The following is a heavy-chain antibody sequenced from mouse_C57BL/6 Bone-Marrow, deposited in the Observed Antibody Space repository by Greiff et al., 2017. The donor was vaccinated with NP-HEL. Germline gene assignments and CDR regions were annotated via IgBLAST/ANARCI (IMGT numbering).Heavy chain of an antibody. J-gene: IGHJ1*03. CDR1: GFTFSSYA. V-gene: IGHV5-4*01. Sequence: EVQLVESGGGLVKPGGSLKLSCAASGFTFSSYAMSWVRQTPEKRLEWVATISDGGSYTYSPDNVKGRFTISRDNAKNNLYLQMSHLKSEDTAMYYCARDTTGWYFDVWGTGTTVTVSS. D-gene: IGHD1-1*01. CDR3: ARDTTGWYFDV. CDR2: ISDGGSYT.